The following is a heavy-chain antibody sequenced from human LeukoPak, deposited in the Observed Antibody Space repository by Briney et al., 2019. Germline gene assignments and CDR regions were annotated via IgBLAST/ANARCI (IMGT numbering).Heavy chain of an antibody. CDR1: GYTFTSYD. Sequence: ASVKVSCKASGYTFTSYDINWVRQATGQGLEWMGWMNPNSGNTGYAQKFQGRVTITRNTSISTAYMELSSLRSEDTAVYYCARAGYDILTGYSDYWGQGTLVTVSS. D-gene: IGHD3-9*01. CDR3: ARAGYDILTGYSDY. V-gene: IGHV1-8*03. CDR2: MNPNSGNT. J-gene: IGHJ4*02.